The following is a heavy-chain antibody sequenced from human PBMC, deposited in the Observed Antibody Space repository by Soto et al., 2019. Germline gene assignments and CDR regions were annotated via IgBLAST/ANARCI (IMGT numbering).Heavy chain of an antibody. CDR2: IIPIFGTA. CDR3: ARVTAGGRIDY. D-gene: IGHD2-15*01. Sequence: QVQLVQSGAEVKKPGSSVKVSCKASGGTFSSYAISWVRQAPGQGLEWMGGIIPIFGTANYAQKFQGRVTITADESTSPAYMELSSRRSEDTAVYYCARVTAGGRIDYWGQGTLVTVSS. J-gene: IGHJ4*02. CDR1: GGTFSSYA. V-gene: IGHV1-69*12.